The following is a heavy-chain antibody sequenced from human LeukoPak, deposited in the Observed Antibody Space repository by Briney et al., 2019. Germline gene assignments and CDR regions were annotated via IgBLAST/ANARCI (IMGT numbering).Heavy chain of an antibody. Sequence: GGPLRLSCAASGFTFSSYGMHWVRQAPGKGLEWVAVIWYDGSNKYYADSVKGRFTISRDNSKNTLYLQMNSLRAEDTAVYYCARDPRNYGYFDYWGQGTLVTVSS. CDR1: GFTFSSYG. V-gene: IGHV3-33*01. CDR2: IWYDGSNK. J-gene: IGHJ4*02. CDR3: ARDPRNYGYFDY. D-gene: IGHD3-16*01.